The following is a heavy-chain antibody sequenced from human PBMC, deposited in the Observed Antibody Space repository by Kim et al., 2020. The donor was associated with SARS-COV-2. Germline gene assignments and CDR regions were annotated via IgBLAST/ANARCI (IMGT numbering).Heavy chain of an antibody. V-gene: IGHV3-21*06. J-gene: IGHJ4*02. CDR1: GFGFNTYR. CDR3: VRGHSSGYYYDF. D-gene: IGHD3-22*01. Sequence: GGSLRLSCAASGFGFNTYRMNWVRQGPGKGPEWVSSMDYSGTYIFYADSVKGRFTVSRDNVKNFMYLQMNSVRAEDTAVYYCVRGHSSGYYYDFWGQGTL. CDR2: MDYSGTYI.